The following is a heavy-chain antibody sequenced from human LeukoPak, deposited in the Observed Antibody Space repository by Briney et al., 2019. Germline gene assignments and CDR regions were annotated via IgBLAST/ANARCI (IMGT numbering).Heavy chain of an antibody. CDR3: ARRAGSGIPGGLFDY. CDR2: ISYDGSNK. J-gene: IGHJ4*02. D-gene: IGHD3-10*01. CDR1: GFTFSSYW. V-gene: IGHV3-30*03. Sequence: PGGSLRLSCAASGFTFSSYWMTWVRQAPGKWLEWVAVISYDGSNKYYADSVKGRFTISRDNSKNTLYLQMNSLRAEDTAVYYCARRAGSGIPGGLFDYWGQGTLVTVSS.